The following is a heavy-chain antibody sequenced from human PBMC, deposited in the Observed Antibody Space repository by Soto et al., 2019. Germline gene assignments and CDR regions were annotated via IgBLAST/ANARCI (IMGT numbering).Heavy chain of an antibody. D-gene: IGHD1-7*01. CDR3: ERGPITETACIDD. CDR2: ISCDGGNP. V-gene: IGHV3-30-3*01. Sequence: GSLRLSCEASGLNFSSYPMHWVRQAPGKGLEWVTVISCDGGNPYYADSVKGRFTISRDNCKKTLYLQMHNLRADDTAVYFWERGPITETACIDDWGQGTLVTVPS. CDR1: GLNFSSYP. J-gene: IGHJ4*02.